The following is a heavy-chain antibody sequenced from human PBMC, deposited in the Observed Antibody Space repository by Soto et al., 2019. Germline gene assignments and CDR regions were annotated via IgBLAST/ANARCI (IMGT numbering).Heavy chain of an antibody. Sequence: GGSLRLSCAASGFTFSSYAMSWVRQAPGKGLEWVSAISGSGGSTYYADSVKGRFTISRDNSKNTRYLQMNSLRAEDTAVYYCAKGGMRCSGGSCSTRSADYYYYYMDVWGKGTTVTVSS. J-gene: IGHJ6*03. CDR2: ISGSGGST. CDR3: AKGGMRCSGGSCSTRSADYYYYYMDV. V-gene: IGHV3-23*01. D-gene: IGHD2-15*01. CDR1: GFTFSSYA.